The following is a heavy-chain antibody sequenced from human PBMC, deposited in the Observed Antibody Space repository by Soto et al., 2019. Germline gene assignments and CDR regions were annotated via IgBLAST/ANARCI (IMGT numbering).Heavy chain of an antibody. V-gene: IGHV1-2*04. Sequence: RASVKVSCKASGYTLSDHFIHWLRQAPGQGPEWMGWINPNTGGTNYAQKFQGSVTMTRDMSSGTFFLEVTSLKSDDTALYYYARVLLSGAHYFDFWGQGSLVTVSS. D-gene: IGHD7-27*01. CDR2: INPNTGGT. J-gene: IGHJ4*02. CDR1: GYTLSDHF. CDR3: ARVLLSGAHYFDF.